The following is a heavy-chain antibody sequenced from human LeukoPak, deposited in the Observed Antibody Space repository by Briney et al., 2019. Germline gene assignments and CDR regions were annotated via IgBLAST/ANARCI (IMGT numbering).Heavy chain of an antibody. CDR1: GDSFSSHY. CDR2: ISNIGRP. CDR3: ARDLVTVNKGCDI. Sequence: SETLSLSCAVSGDSFSSHYSTWIRQSPGTGLEWIWYISNIGRPNYNPSLKSRVTTSTDTSNNQFPLKLMSVTTADTPVDYCARDLVTVNKGCDIWGQGTMVRVSS. V-gene: IGHV4-59*11. D-gene: IGHD4-17*01. J-gene: IGHJ3*02.